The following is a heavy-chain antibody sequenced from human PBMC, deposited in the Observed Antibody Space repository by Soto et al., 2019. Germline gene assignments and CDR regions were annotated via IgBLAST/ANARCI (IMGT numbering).Heavy chain of an antibody. CDR2: ISGSGDTT. D-gene: IGHD3-22*01. CDR1: GFSIDSYA. V-gene: IGHV3-23*01. J-gene: IGHJ4*02. Sequence: DVQLLESGGGLVQPGGSLRLSCVVSGFSIDSYAMHWVRQAPGKGLEWVSAISGSGDTTDYTDSVRGRFTISRDNSKNTVSLQLTSRTVEDTAVYFCAKDHFAYDDNAGYGTHWGQGTRATVPS. CDR3: AKDHFAYDDNAGYGTH.